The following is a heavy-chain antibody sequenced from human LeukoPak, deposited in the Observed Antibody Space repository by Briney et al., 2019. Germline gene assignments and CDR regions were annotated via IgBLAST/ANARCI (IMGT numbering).Heavy chain of an antibody. CDR1: GFTFSSYG. Sequence: GGSLRLSCAASGFTFSSYGMHWVRQAPGKGLEWVAFVHYDGSNNYYTDSVKGRFTISRDNSKNTLYLQMNTLRADDTAVYYCAKDHGSSDWYYFDYWGQGALVTVSS. J-gene: IGHJ4*02. CDR3: AKDHGSSDWYYFDY. D-gene: IGHD6-13*01. V-gene: IGHV3-30*02. CDR2: VHYDGSNN.